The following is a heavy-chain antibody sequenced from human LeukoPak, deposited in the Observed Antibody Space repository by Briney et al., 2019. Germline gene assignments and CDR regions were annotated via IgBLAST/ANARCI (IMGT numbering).Heavy chain of an antibody. CDR3: ARYKGQLELRAFDI. Sequence: PVGSLRLSCAASGFTFSSYWMSWVRQAPGKGLEWVANIKQDGSEKYYVDSVKSRFTISRDNAKNSLYLQMNSLRAEDTAVYYCARYKGQLELRAFDIWGQGTMVTVSS. J-gene: IGHJ3*02. D-gene: IGHD1-7*01. CDR1: GFTFSSYW. CDR2: IKQDGSEK. V-gene: IGHV3-7*01.